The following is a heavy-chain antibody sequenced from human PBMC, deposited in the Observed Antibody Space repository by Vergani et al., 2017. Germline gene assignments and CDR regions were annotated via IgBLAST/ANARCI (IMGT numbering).Heavy chain of an antibody. CDR3: ARDRRASRINWFDP. V-gene: IGHV1-69*08. Sequence: QVQLVQSGAEVKKPGSSVKVSCKASGGTFSSYTISWVRQAPGQGLEWMGRIIPILGIANYAQKFQGRVTITADKSTSTAYMELSSLRSEDTAVYYCARDRRASRINWFDPWGQGTLVTVSS. D-gene: IGHD1-14*01. J-gene: IGHJ5*02. CDR2: IIPILGIA. CDR1: GGTFSSYT.